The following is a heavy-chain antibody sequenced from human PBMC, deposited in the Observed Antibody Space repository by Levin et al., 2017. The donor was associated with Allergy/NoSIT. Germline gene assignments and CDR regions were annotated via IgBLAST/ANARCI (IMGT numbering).Heavy chain of an antibody. CDR3: ARQRVDDFWSGSRAFGFDY. J-gene: IGHJ4*02. CDR1: GFTFSSYG. CDR2: IWYDGSNK. D-gene: IGHD3-3*01. V-gene: IGHV3-33*01. Sequence: GESLKISCAASGFTFSSYGMHWVRQAPGKGLEWVAVIWYDGSNKYYADSVKGRFTISRDNSKNTLYLQMNSLRAEDTAVYYCARQRVDDFWSGSRAFGFDYWGQGTLVTVSS.